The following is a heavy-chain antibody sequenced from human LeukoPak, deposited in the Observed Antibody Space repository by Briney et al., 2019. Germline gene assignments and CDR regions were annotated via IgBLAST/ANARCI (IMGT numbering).Heavy chain of an antibody. Sequence: QPGGSLRLSCAASGFTFSSHGMSGVRQAPGKGLEWVSGISGRGGGTFYADSVRGRFTIARDNSKKAVYMQMKRMRAEATAVYYCAKSATTVTSNFDYWGQGTLVTVSS. CDR2: ISGRGGGT. D-gene: IGHD4-17*01. CDR1: GFTFSSHG. CDR3: AKSATTVTSNFDY. V-gene: IGHV3-23*01. J-gene: IGHJ4*02.